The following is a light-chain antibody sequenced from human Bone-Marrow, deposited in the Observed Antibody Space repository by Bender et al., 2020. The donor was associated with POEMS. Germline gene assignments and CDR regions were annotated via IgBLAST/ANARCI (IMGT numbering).Light chain of an antibody. V-gene: IGLV3-1*01. CDR1: DLGDKY. Sequence: SYEVTQPPSVSVSPGQTASITCSGDDLGDKYVAWYQQKPGQSPVLVIYQDTKRPSGIPERFSGSNSGNTATLTISGTQAMDEADYYCKAWDTYSVIFGGGTKLTVL. CDR2: QDT. CDR3: KAWDTYSVI. J-gene: IGLJ2*01.